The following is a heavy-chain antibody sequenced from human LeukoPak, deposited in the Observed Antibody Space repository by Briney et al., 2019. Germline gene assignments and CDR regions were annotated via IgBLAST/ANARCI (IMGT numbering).Heavy chain of an antibody. V-gene: IGHV3-30*03. D-gene: IGHD5-12*01. CDR3: AREWGYT. CDR1: GFSFSSYG. Sequence: EGSLRLSCAASGFSFSSYGMHWVRQAPGKGLEWVAVISYDGSNKYYADSVKGRFTISRDNAKNSLYLQMNSLRAEDTAVYYCAREWGYTWGQGTLVTVSS. CDR2: ISYDGSNK. J-gene: IGHJ4*02.